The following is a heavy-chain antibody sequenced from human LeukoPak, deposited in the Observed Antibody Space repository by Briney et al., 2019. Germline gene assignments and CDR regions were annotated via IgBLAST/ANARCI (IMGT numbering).Heavy chain of an antibody. CDR2: IWYDGSNQ. D-gene: IGHD2-2*01. CDR1: GFTFSSYG. Sequence: GGSLRLSCAASGFTFSSYGMHWVPQAPGKGLGRVAVIWYDGSNQYYADSVKGGFTISRHNSKHAQYLQMNSLRAEDTAVYYCAREIDSIVVVQAAGFDYWGQGTMVSVCS. V-gene: IGHV3-33*01. J-gene: IGHJ4*02. CDR3: AREIDSIVVVQAAGFDY.